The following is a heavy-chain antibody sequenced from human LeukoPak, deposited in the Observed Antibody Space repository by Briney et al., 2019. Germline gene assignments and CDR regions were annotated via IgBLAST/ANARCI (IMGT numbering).Heavy chain of an antibody. CDR2: TNPATGGT. Sequence: ASVKVSCKASEYTFTDYYIHWVRQAPGQGLEWMGRTNPATGGTNYAQKFQDRVTMTRDTSISTAYMDLSRLRSDDTAVYYCAGGTYLGFDFDYWGQGTLVTVSS. D-gene: IGHD3-16*01. J-gene: IGHJ4*02. CDR1: EYTFTDYY. CDR3: AGGTYLGFDFDY. V-gene: IGHV1-2*06.